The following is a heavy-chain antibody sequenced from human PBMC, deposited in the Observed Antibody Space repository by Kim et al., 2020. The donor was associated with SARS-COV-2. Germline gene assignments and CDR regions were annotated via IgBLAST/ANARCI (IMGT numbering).Heavy chain of an antibody. Sequence: YYVCAMKGRFTIARENSQNSVYLQLNSLSAEDTAVYYCARMGYSSSSFDYWGQGTLVTVSS. D-gene: IGHD6-6*01. CDR3: ARMGYSSSSFDY. J-gene: IGHJ4*02. V-gene: IGHV3-7*01.